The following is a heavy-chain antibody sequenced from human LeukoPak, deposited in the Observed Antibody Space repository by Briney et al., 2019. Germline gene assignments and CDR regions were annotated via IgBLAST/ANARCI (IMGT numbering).Heavy chain of an antibody. CDR3: AKGFDSSGYYAFDY. CDR2: ISWNRGSI. J-gene: IGHJ4*02. Sequence: PGRSLRLSCAASGFTFDDYAMHWVRQAPGKGLEWVSGISWNRGSIGYADSVKGRFTISRDNAKNSLYLQMNSLRAEDTALYYCAKGFDSSGYYAFDYWGQGTLVTVSS. CDR1: GFTFDDYA. V-gene: IGHV3-9*01. D-gene: IGHD3-22*01.